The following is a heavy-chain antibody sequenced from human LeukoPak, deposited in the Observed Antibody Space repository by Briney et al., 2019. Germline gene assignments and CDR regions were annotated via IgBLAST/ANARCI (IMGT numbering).Heavy chain of an antibody. D-gene: IGHD3-10*01. CDR1: GFTFDDYA. J-gene: IGHJ3*02. V-gene: IGHV3-9*01. Sequence: GRSLRLSCAASGFTFDDYAMHWVRQAPGKGLEWVSGISWNSGSIGYADSVKGRFTISRDNAKNSLYLQMNSLRAEDTALYYCAKDLTYGSRSYDAFDIWGQGTMVTVSS. CDR2: ISWNSGSI. CDR3: AKDLTYGSRSYDAFDI.